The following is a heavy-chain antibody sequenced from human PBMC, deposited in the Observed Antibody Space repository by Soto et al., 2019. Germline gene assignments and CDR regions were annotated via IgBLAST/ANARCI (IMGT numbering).Heavy chain of an antibody. CDR1: GFTFSSYS. J-gene: IGHJ6*03. CDR2: ISSSSSTI. V-gene: IGHV3-48*01. CDR3: ARDFRGLQARPPKIYYYYYYMDV. Sequence: GGSLRLSCAASGFTFSSYSMNWVRQAPGKGLEWVSYISSSSSTIYYADSVKGRFTISRDNAKNSLYLQMNSLRAEDTAVYYCARDFRGLQARPPKIYYYYYYMDVWGKGTTVTVSS. D-gene: IGHD6-6*01.